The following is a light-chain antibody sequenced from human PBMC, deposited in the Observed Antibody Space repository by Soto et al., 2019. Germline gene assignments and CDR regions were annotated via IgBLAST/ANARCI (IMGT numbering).Light chain of an antibody. CDR2: EVS. J-gene: IGLJ1*01. CDR3: CSYAGSSTFYV. Sequence: HSVLTQPASLSVSPGQSITISCTGTSSDVGSYNLVSWYQQHPGKAPKLMIYEVSKRPSGVSNRFSGSKSGNTASLTISGLQAEDEADYYCCSYAGSSTFYVFGTGTKVTVL. V-gene: IGLV2-23*02. CDR1: SSDVGSYNL.